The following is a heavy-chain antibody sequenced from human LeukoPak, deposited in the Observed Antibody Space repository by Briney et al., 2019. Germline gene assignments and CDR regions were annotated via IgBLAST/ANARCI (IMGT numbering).Heavy chain of an antibody. CDR3: ARDGGDGYSHFDY. CDR1: GFTFSSYW. J-gene: IGHJ4*02. CDR2: IKQDGSEK. Sequence: GALRLSCEASGFTFSSYWMSWVRQAPGKGLEWVANIKQDGSEKYYVDSVKGRFTISRDSAKNSLYLQMNSLRAEDTAVYYCARDGGDGYSHFDYWGQGTLVTVSS. D-gene: IGHD5-24*01. V-gene: IGHV3-7*01.